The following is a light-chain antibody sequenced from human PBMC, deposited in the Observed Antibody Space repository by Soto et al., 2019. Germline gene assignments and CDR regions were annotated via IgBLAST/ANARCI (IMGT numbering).Light chain of an antibody. CDR1: QGISSD. CDR3: QQLNIYPIT. V-gene: IGKV1-9*01. CDR2: GAS. J-gene: IGKJ5*01. Sequence: DIQLTQSPSFLSASVGDRVTITCRASQGISSDLAWYQQKPGKAPNLLIYGASNLQTGVPSRFSGSGSGTEFHHTISSLQPEDFATYYCQQLNIYPITFGQGTRLEIK.